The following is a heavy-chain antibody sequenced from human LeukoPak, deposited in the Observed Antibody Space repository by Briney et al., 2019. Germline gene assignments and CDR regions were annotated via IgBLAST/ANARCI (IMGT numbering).Heavy chain of an antibody. Sequence: ASVKVSCKASGYTFSNYDINWVRQAPGQGLEWMGWMNPDSDDADYAQKFQGRFSITMNTSITTAYMELSSLGFEDTAVYFCTRGWDPWGQGTLVTVSS. CDR2: MNPDSDDA. CDR3: TRGWDP. J-gene: IGHJ5*02. CDR1: GYTFSNYD. V-gene: IGHV1-8*01.